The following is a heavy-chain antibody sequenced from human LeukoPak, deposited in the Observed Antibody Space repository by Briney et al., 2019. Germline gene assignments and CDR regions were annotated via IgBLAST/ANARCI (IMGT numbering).Heavy chain of an antibody. J-gene: IGHJ4*02. CDR2: ISGSGGST. Sequence: GGSLRLSCAASGFTFSSYAMSWVRQAPGKGLEWVSAISGSGGSTYYADSVKGRFTISRDNAKNSLYLQMNSLRLEDTAVYYCARGYGDFDYWGQGTLVTVSS. CDR1: GFTFSSYA. V-gene: IGHV3-23*01. D-gene: IGHD4-17*01. CDR3: ARGYGDFDY.